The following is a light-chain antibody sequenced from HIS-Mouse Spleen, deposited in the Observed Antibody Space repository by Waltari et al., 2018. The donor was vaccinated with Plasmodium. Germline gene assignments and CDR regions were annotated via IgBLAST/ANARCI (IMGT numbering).Light chain of an antibody. V-gene: IGKV3-15*01. Sequence: EIVMTQFPATLSVSPGERATLPCRASQSVSSNLAWYQQKPGQAPRLLIYGAPTRATGIPARFSGSGSVTEFTLTISSLQSEDFAVYYCQQYNNWSFTFGPGTKVDIK. CDR3: QQYNNWSFT. CDR2: GAP. CDR1: QSVSSN. J-gene: IGKJ3*01.